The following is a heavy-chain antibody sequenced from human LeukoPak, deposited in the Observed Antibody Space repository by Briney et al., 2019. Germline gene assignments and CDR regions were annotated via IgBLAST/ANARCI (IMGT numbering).Heavy chain of an antibody. CDR3: VRHDGRSGGTMGALDS. CDR2: IYYGRTI. CDR1: AASISSSSHH. Sequence: SETLSLTCTISAASISSSSHHWGWIRQSPGKGLEWIGSIYYGRTIYYNPSLNSRVTISVVTSKDQSTLQLNSVTAADTAVYYCVRHDGRSGGTMGALDSWGQGSLVTVSS. V-gene: IGHV4-39*01. D-gene: IGHD4-23*01. J-gene: IGHJ4*02.